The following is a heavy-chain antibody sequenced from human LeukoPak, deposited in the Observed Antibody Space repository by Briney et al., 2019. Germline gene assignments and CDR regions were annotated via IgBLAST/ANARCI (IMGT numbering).Heavy chain of an antibody. CDR3: AGESGSYRGVDY. J-gene: IGHJ4*02. D-gene: IGHD1-26*01. CDR1: GGSISGYY. V-gene: IGHV4-4*07. CDR2: IYTSGSN. Sequence: PSETLSLTCAVSGGSISGYYWSWIRQPAGKGLEWIGRIYTSGSNNYNPSLMSRVTMSVDTSKSQFSLNLTSVTAADTAVYYCAGESGSYRGVDYWGQGTLVTVSS.